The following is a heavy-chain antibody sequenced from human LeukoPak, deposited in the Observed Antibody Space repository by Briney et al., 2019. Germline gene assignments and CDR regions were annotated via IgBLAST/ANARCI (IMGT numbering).Heavy chain of an antibody. CDR1: GFTFSSYA. V-gene: IGHV3-23*01. CDR3: AKDRIAVVPAAAFFDP. D-gene: IGHD2-2*01. CDR2: ISGSGGST. Sequence: GGSLRLSCAASGFTFSSYAMSWVRQASGRGLEWVSAISGSGGSTYYADSVKGRFTISRDNSKNTLYLQMNSLRAEDTAVYYCAKDRIAVVPAAAFFDPWGQGTLVTVSS. J-gene: IGHJ5*02.